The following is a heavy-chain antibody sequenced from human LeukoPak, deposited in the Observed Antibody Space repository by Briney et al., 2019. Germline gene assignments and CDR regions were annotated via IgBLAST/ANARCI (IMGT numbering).Heavy chain of an antibody. CDR3: AKAVYSYGWYYFDY. CDR1: GFTFSSYG. CDR2: ISYDGSNK. D-gene: IGHD5-18*01. V-gene: IGHV3-30*18. J-gene: IGHJ4*02. Sequence: PGRSLRLSCAASGFTFSSYGMHWVRQAPGKGLEWVAVISYDGSNKYYADSVKGRFTISSDNSKNTLYLQMNSLRAEDTAVYYCAKAVYSYGWYYFDYWGQGTLVTVSS.